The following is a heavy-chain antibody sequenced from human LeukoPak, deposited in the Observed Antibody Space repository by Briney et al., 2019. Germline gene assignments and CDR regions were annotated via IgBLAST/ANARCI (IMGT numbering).Heavy chain of an antibody. V-gene: IGHV3-23*01. Sequence: GGSLRLSCAASGFTFSSYDMSWVRQAPGKGMEWVSAISGSGGSTYYADSVKGRFTISRDNSKNTLYLQMNSLRAEDTAVYYCAKPLIYCSSTSCSNYWGQGTLVTVSS. CDR3: AKPLIYCSSTSCSNY. J-gene: IGHJ4*02. D-gene: IGHD2-2*01. CDR1: GFTFSSYD. CDR2: ISGSGGST.